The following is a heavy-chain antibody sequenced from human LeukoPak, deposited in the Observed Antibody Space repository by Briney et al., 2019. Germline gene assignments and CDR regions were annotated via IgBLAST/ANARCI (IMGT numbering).Heavy chain of an antibody. CDR1: GGSISGYY. Sequence: SETLSLTCTVSGGSISGYYWSWIRQPPVKGLEWLAYINYSGRTNYNPSLKSRVTISVDTSKNQFSLRLSSVTAADTAVYYCARHREAVAGSWFDPWGQGTLVTVSS. CDR3: ARHREAVAGSWFDP. D-gene: IGHD6-19*01. V-gene: IGHV4-59*08. J-gene: IGHJ5*02. CDR2: INYSGRT.